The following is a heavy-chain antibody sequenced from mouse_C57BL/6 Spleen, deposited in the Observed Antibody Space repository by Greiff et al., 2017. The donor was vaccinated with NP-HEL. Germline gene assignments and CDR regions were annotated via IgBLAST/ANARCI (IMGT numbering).Heavy chain of an antibody. CDR3: ARNNPHYYGSSYDKGYFDV. Sequence: VMLVESGPGLVQPSQSLSITCTVSGFSLTSYGVHWVRQSPGKGLEWLGVIWSGGSTDYNAAFISRLSISKDNSKSQVFFKMNSLQADDTAIYYCARNNPHYYGSSYDKGYFDVWGTGTTVTVSS. J-gene: IGHJ1*03. V-gene: IGHV2-2*01. CDR1: GFSLTSYG. CDR2: IWSGGST. D-gene: IGHD1-1*01.